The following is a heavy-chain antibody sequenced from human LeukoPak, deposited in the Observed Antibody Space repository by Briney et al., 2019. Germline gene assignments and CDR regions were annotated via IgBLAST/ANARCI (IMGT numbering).Heavy chain of an antibody. Sequence: SETLSLTCTISGGSISGYYCRWIRQPPGKGLDWIGYIYYSGSTNYNPSLKSRVTMSVDTSKNQFSLKLSSVTAADTALYYCARSTVVFGMDVWGQGTTVTVSS. V-gene: IGHV4-59*01. CDR3: ARSTVVFGMDV. D-gene: IGHD2-15*01. CDR1: GGSISGYY. J-gene: IGHJ6*02. CDR2: IYYSGST.